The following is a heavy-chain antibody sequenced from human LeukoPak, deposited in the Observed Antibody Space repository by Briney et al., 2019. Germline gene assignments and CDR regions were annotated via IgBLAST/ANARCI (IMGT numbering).Heavy chain of an antibody. CDR3: AKPIAAAGTSY. J-gene: IGHJ4*02. CDR2: ISYDGSNK. Sequence: GRSLRLSCAASGFTFSSYGMHWVRQAPGKGLEWVAVISYDGSNKYYADSVKGRFTISRDNSKNTLYLQMNSLRAEDTAVYYCAKPIAAAGTSYWGQGTLVTVSS. CDR1: GFTFSSYG. V-gene: IGHV3-30*18. D-gene: IGHD6-13*01.